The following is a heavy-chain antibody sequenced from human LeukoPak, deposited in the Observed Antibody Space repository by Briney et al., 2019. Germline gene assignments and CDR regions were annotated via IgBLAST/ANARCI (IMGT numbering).Heavy chain of an antibody. V-gene: IGHV5-51*01. CDR1: GYSFTNYW. Sequence: GESLKISCKGSGYSFTNYWIGWVRQMPGKGLEWMGIIYPSDSNTRYRPSFQGQVTISADKSVTTAYLQWSSLKVLDTAMYYCARRSPTFGGHGAFDIWGQGTMVTVSS. J-gene: IGHJ3*02. D-gene: IGHD3-10*01. CDR2: IYPSDSNT. CDR3: ARRSPTFGGHGAFDI.